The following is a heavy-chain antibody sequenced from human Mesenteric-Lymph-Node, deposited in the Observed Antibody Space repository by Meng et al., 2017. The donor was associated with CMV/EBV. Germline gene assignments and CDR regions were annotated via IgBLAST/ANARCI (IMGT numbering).Heavy chain of an antibody. Sequence: SETLSLTCAVYGGSFSGYYWSWIRQPPGKGLEWFGEINHSGSTNYNPSLKSRVTISVDTSKNQFSLKLSSVTAADTAVYYCARGRLFGSGSYYNRPAPFDYWGQGTLVTVSS. CDR1: GGSFSGYY. J-gene: IGHJ4*02. CDR2: INHSGST. D-gene: IGHD3-10*01. CDR3: ARGRLFGSGSYYNRPAPFDY. V-gene: IGHV4-34*01.